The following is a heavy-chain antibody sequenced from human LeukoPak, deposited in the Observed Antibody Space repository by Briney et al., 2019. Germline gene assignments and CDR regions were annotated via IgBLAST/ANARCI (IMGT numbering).Heavy chain of an antibody. Sequence: PGGSLRLSCAASGFTFSSYEMNWVRQAPGKGLEWVSYISSSGGTIYYADSVKGRFTISRDNSKNTLYLQMNSLRAEDTAVYYCAKSITSPVTTTDWFDPWGQGTLVTVSS. CDR2: ISSSGGTI. D-gene: IGHD4-17*01. J-gene: IGHJ5*02. V-gene: IGHV3-48*03. CDR3: AKSITSPVTTTDWFDP. CDR1: GFTFSSYE.